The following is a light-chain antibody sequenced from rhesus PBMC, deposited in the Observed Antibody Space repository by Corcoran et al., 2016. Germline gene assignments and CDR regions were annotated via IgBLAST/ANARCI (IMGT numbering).Light chain of an antibody. Sequence: DIQMTQSPSSLSASVGDRVTFTCRASQGITTDLAWYQQKPGGSPKLLVYGASNLPGGIPSRFSGSGSGTDFTLTITSLQPEDFATYYCQHYYNVPYSFGQGTTVEIK. CDR2: GAS. J-gene: IGKJ2*01. CDR1: QGITTD. CDR3: QHYYNVPYS. V-gene: IGKV1-25*01.